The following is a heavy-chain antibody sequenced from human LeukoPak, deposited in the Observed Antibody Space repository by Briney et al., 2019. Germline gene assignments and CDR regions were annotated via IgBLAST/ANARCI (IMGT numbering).Heavy chain of an antibody. CDR1: GYTFTCYY. D-gene: IGHD3-10*01. J-gene: IGHJ5*02. Sequence: ASVKVSCKASGYTFTCYYMHWVRQAPGQGLEWMGWINPNSGGTNYAQKFQGRVTMTRDTSISTAYMELSRLRSDDTAVYYCARGPYGSGSYNWFDPWGQGTLVTVSS. V-gene: IGHV1-2*02. CDR3: ARGPYGSGSYNWFDP. CDR2: INPNSGGT.